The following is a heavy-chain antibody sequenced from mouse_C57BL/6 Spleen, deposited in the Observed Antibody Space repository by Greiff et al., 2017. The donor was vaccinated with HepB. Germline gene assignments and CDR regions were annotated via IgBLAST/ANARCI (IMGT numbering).Heavy chain of an antibody. CDR1: GYSITSGYY. V-gene: IGHV3-6*01. D-gene: IGHD1-1*01. CDR3: ARETTVVGWYFDV. CDR2: ISYDGSN. J-gene: IGHJ1*03. Sequence: DVKLQESGPGLVKPSQSLSLTCSVTGYSITSGYYWNWIRQFPGNKLEWMGYISYDGSNNYNPSLKNRISITRDTSKNQFFLKLNSVTTEDTATYYCARETTVVGWYFDVWGTRTTVTVSS.